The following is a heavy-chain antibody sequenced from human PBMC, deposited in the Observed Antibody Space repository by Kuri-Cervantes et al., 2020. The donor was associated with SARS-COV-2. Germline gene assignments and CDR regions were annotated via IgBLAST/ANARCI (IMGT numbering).Heavy chain of an antibody. Sequence: GESLKISCAASGFTFSSYGMHWVRQAPGKGLEWVAFIRYDGSNKYYADSVKGRFTISRDNSKNTLYLQMNSLRAEDTAVYYCAKGGYCSSTSCYFFDYWGQGTLVTVSS. CDR2: IRYDGSNK. J-gene: IGHJ4*02. V-gene: IGHV3-30*02. CDR3: AKGGYCSSTSCYFFDY. CDR1: GFTFSSYG. D-gene: IGHD2-2*01.